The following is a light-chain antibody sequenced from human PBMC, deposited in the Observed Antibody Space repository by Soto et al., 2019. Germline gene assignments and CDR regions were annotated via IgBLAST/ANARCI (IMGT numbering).Light chain of an antibody. J-gene: IGKJ1*01. CDR3: QQYGSSLSWT. CDR2: GAS. CDR1: QSVSSSY. Sequence: EIVLTQSPGTLSLSPGERATLSCRASQSVSSSYLAWYQQKPGQAPRLLIYGASSRATGLPDRFSGSGSGTDFALTISSLEPEDFAVYYCQQYGSSLSWTFGQGTKVEI. V-gene: IGKV3-20*01.